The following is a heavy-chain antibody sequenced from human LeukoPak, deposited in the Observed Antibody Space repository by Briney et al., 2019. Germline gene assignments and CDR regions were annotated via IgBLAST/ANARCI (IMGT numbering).Heavy chain of an antibody. CDR3: ARTSGCSSGSYPS. CDR2: ISSTGSST. J-gene: IGHJ5*02. Sequence: RSGGSLRLSCVASGFTLGTSWMTWVRQAPGKGLEWVSGISSTGSSTYYADSVKGRFSISRDNSKNTLFLQMNSLRAEDTAVYYCARTSGCSSGSYPSWGQGTLVTVSS. D-gene: IGHD6-19*01. V-gene: IGHV3-23*01. CDR1: GFTLGTSW.